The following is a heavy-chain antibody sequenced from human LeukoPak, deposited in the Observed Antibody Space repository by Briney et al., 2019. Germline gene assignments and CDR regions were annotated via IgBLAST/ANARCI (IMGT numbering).Heavy chain of an antibody. CDR1: GYSISSGYY. D-gene: IGHD4-17*01. J-gene: IGHJ4*02. V-gene: IGHV4-4*07. CDR3: AGASHDYGDYSHFDY. Sequence: SETLSLTCTVSGYSISSGYYWNWIRQPAGKGLEWIGRIYLSASTNYNPSLKGRVTMSLDKSKNQFSLKLSSVTAADTAVYYCAGASHDYGDYSHFDYWGQGTLVTVSS. CDR2: IYLSAST.